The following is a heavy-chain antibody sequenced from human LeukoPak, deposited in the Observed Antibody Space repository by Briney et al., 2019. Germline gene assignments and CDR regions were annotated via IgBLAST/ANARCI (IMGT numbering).Heavy chain of an antibody. CDR3: ARVGWYYDSSGPEDY. D-gene: IGHD3-22*01. V-gene: IGHV3-23*01. J-gene: IGHJ4*02. CDR2: ITRSGDAT. CDR1: GLLFTNYA. Sequence: PGGSLRLSCAASGLLFTNYAMSWVRLSPGKGLEWIAAITRSGDATHYADSVKGRFTISRDNAKNSLYLQMNSLRAEDTAVYYCARVGWYYDSSGPEDYWGQGTLVTVSS.